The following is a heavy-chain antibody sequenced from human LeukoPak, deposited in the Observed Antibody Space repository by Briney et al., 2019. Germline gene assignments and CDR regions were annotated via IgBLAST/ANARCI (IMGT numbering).Heavy chain of an antibody. CDR2: MNPNSGST. V-gene: IGHV1-8*01. CDR3: ARRPSYSYYYYYMDL. J-gene: IGHJ6*03. CDR1: GYTFTSYD. D-gene: IGHD1-1*01. Sequence: SVKVSCKAYGYTFTSYDINWVRQATGQGLEWMGWMNPNSGSTGYAEKLHGRHSMTRNTSLSRAYMELSRVRTEDPAWYYCARRPSYSYYYYYMDLWGKGTTVTVSS.